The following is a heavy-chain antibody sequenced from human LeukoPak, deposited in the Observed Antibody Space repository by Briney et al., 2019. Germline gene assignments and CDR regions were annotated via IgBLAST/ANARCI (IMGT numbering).Heavy chain of an antibody. CDR1: GFTFSSHG. J-gene: IGHJ4*02. D-gene: IGHD6-19*01. Sequence: TGGSLRLSCAASGFTFSSHGMHWVRQAPGKGLEWVAVISYDGSNKYYADSVKGRFTISRDNSKNTLFLQMSSLRPEDTAVYYCVNGGVAVARYWGQGTLVTVSS. CDR3: VNGGVAVARY. CDR2: ISYDGSNK. V-gene: IGHV3-30*18.